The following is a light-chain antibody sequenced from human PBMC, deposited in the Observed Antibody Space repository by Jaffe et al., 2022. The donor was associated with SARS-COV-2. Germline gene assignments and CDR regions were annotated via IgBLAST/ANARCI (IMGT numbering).Light chain of an antibody. Sequence: DIHLTQSPSSLSASARDRVTITCRATQNIDIHLNWYQQAPGKAPRLLVYAASSLQSGVPSRFSGSGSGTEFTLTISSLQPEDFVTYYCQQSYSYPYTFGQGTKVEIQ. CDR2: AAS. V-gene: IGKV1-39*01. CDR1: QNIDIH. J-gene: IGKJ2*01. CDR3: QQSYSYPYT.